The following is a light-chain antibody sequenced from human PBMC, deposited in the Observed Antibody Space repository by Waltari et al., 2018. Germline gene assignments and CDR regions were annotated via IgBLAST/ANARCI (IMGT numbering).Light chain of an antibody. CDR1: DSDVGAYDF. V-gene: IGLV2-14*01. J-gene: IGLJ1*01. CDR2: EVS. Sequence: QSALTQPASVSGSPGPSITISCSGTDSDVGAYDFFSWYQQHPGKAPHLIIYEVSNRPSGISNRFSASKSGNTASLTISGLQAEDEADYYCSSYTTSSAPGVFGTGTRVTVL. CDR3: SSYTTSSAPGV.